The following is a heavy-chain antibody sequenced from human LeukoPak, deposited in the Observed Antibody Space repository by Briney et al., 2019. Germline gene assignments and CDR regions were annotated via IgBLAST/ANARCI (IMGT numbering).Heavy chain of an antibody. CDR3: ARDPYVQLGNEEYYFDY. D-gene: IGHD1-1*01. V-gene: IGHV1-69*04. CDR1: GGTFSSYA. J-gene: IGHJ4*02. Sequence: ASVKXSCKASGGTFSSYAISWVRQAPGQGLEWMGRIIPILGIANYAQKFQGRVTMTRDTSTSTVYMELSSLRSEDTAVYYCARDPYVQLGNEEYYFDYWGQGTLVTVFS. CDR2: IIPILGIA.